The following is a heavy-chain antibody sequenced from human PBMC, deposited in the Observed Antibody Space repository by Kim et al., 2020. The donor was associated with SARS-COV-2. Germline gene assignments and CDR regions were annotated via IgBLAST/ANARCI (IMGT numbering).Heavy chain of an antibody. J-gene: IGHJ6*02. D-gene: IGHD3-3*01. Sequence: LKSRVTISVDTSKNQFSLKLSSVTAADTAVYYCARDRITIFGVVYYGMDVWGQGTTVTVSS. V-gene: IGHV4-59*01. CDR3: ARDRITIFGVVYYGMDV.